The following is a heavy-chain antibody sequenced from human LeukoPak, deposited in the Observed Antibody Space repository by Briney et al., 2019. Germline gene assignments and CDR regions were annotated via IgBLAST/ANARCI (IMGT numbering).Heavy chain of an antibody. V-gene: IGHV4-38-2*01. CDR2: LYHSGST. CDR1: GYSISSGYY. CDR3: ARSFDTNAFDI. D-gene: IGHD2/OR15-2a*01. J-gene: IGHJ3*02. Sequence: TSETLSLTCAISGYSISSGYYWGWIRQPPGNGLGWIGSLYHSGSTYYNPSLKIRVTISVDTSKNQFSLKLRSVTTADTAVYYCARSFDTNAFDIWGQGTMVTVSS.